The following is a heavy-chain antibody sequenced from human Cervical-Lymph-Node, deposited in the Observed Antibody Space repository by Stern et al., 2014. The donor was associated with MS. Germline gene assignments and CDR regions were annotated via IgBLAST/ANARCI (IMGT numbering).Heavy chain of an antibody. D-gene: IGHD3-10*01. CDR2: IKPNNGGP. Sequence: VQLVQSGAEVKKPGASVKVSCKASGYTFTGYYIHWVRQAPGQGLEWMGRIKPNNGGPNYAQKFQDRVTMTRDTSITTAYMELSGPRPDDTAVYFCARDGLLWFGESLYFNDWGQGTVVTVSS. CDR1: GYTFTGYY. V-gene: IGHV1-2*06. CDR3: ARDGLLWFGESLYFND. J-gene: IGHJ4*02.